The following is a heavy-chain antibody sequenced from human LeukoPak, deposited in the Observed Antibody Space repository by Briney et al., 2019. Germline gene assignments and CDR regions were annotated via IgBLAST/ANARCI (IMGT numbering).Heavy chain of an antibody. Sequence: SQTLSLTCAISGDSVSSNSVTWNWIRQSPSRGLEWLGRSYYRSTWYNDYAVSVRGRITVNPDTSKDQFSLHLNSVTAEDRAVYYCARKLTQYDCFDPWGQGILVTVSS. CDR1: GDSVSSNSVT. CDR3: ARKLTQYDCFDP. V-gene: IGHV6-1*01. D-gene: IGHD1-1*01. J-gene: IGHJ5*02. CDR2: SYYRSTWYN.